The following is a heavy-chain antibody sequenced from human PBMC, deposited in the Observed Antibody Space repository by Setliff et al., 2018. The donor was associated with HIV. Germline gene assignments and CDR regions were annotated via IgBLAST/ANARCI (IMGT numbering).Heavy chain of an antibody. Sequence: ASVKVSCKVSGYSLTELSMHWVQQAPGKGLEWMGGFDPDDGETVYAQQFQGRVTMTEDTSTDTAYMYLTSLRSEDTAMYYCAPVGSGWSDPWGQGTLVTVSS. CDR1: GYSLTELS. CDR3: APVGSGWSDP. V-gene: IGHV1-24*01. J-gene: IGHJ5*02. D-gene: IGHD6-25*01. CDR2: FDPDDGET.